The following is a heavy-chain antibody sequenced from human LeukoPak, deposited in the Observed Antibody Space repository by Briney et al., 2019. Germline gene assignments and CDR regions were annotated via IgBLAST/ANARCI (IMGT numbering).Heavy chain of an antibody. J-gene: IGHJ5*02. CDR2: INPNSGGT. CDR3: ARVESGVYTVTTSWFDP. D-gene: IGHD4-17*01. Sequence: GASVKVSCKASGYTFTCYYMHWVRQAPGQGLEWMGWINPNSGGTNYAQRFQGRVTMTRYTSISTAYMELSRLRSDDTAVYYCARVESGVYTVTTSWFDPWGQGTLVTVSS. V-gene: IGHV1-2*02. CDR1: GYTFTCYY.